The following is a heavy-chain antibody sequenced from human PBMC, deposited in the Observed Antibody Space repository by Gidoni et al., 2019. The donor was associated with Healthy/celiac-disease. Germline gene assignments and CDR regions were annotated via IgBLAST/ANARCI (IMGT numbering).Heavy chain of an antibody. J-gene: IGHJ3*02. CDR1: GYTCTSYD. CDR2: MNPNSANP. V-gene: IGHV1-8*01. D-gene: IGHD4-17*01. CDR3: ARGGYGDYIDAFDI. Sequence: QVQLVQYGAEGKKHGASVQVSCKSSGYTCTSYDITWLRQATGQGPEWMGWMNPNSANPGYAQTFQGSVTMTRNTSISTAYMSLSSLISEDTAVYYCARGGYGDYIDAFDIWGHGTMVTVSS.